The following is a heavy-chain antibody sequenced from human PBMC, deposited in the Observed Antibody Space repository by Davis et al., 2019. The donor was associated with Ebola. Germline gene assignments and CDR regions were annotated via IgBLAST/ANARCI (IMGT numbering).Heavy chain of an antibody. CDR2: ISGSGSST. J-gene: IGHJ4*02. Sequence: GESLKISCAASGFTFSSYAMSWVRQAPGKGLEWVSGISGSGSSTYYADSVKGRFTISRDNSKNTLYLQMNSLRAEDTAVYYCAKDRSSSWYSATDYWGQGTLVTVSS. V-gene: IGHV3-23*01. CDR3: AKDRSSSWYSATDY. CDR1: GFTFSSYA. D-gene: IGHD6-13*01.